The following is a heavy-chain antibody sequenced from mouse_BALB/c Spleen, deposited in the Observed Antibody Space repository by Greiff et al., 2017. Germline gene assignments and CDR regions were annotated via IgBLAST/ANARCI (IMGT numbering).Heavy chain of an antibody. CDR1: GYTFTSYW. D-gene: IGHD1-1*01. V-gene: IGHV1S22*01. CDR3: TRGGTTVVVPSYYAMDY. J-gene: IGHJ4*01. CDR2: IYPGSGST. Sequence: LQQPGSELVRPGASVKLSCTASGYTFTSYWMHWVQQRPGQALEWIGNIYPGSGSTNYDEKFKSKATLTVDTSSSTAYMQLSSLTSEDSAVYYCTRGGTTVVVPSYYAMDYWGQGTSVTVSS.